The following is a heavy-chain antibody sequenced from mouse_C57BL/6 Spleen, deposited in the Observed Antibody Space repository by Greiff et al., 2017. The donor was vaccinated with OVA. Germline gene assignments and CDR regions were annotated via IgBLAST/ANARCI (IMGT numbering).Heavy chain of an antibody. CDR2: INPGSGGT. J-gene: IGHJ4*01. Sequence: VKLQESGAELVRPGTSVKVSCKASGYAFTNYLIEWVKQRPGQGLEWIGVINPGSGGTNYNEKFKGKATLTADKSSSTAYMQLSSLTSEDSAVYFCARRGRPAMDYWGQGTSGTVSS. CDR3: ARRGRPAMDY. V-gene: IGHV1-54*01. CDR1: GYAFTNYL.